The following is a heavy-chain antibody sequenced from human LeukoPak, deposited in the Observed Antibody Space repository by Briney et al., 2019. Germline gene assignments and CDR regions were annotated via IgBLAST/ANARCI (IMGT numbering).Heavy chain of an antibody. J-gene: IGHJ4*02. CDR2: ISAYNGNT. V-gene: IGHV1-18*01. CDR1: GYTFTSYG. Sequence: GASVKVSCNASGYTFTSYGISWVRQAPGQGLEWMGWISAYNGNTNYAQKLQGRVTMTRDTSTSTVYMELSSLRSEDTAVYYCARGRRPRGVITYFDYWGQGTLVTVSS. D-gene: IGHD3-10*01. CDR3: ARGRRPRGVITYFDY.